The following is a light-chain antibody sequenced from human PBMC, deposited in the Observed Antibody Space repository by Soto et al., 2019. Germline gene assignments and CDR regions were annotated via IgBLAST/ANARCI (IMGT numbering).Light chain of an antibody. Sequence: DIQMTQSPSTLSASVGDRVTITCRASQSISSWLAWYQQKPGKAPKLLIYDASSLESGVPSRFSGSGSGTEFTLTISSLQPDDFATYYCQRYEAFGQGTKVDIK. CDR1: QSISSW. J-gene: IGKJ1*01. CDR2: DAS. CDR3: QRYEA. V-gene: IGKV1-5*01.